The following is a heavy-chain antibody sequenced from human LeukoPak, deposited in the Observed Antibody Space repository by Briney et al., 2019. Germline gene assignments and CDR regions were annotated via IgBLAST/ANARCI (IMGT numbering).Heavy chain of an antibody. CDR2: INHSGST. J-gene: IGHJ4*02. CDR1: GGSFSGYY. D-gene: IGHD3-22*01. CDR3: ARAEGWYYYDSSGYYYFDY. V-gene: IGHV4-34*01. Sequence: SETLSLTCAVYGGSFSGYYWSWIRQPPGKGLEWIGEINHSGSTNYNPSLKSRVTISVDTPKNQFSLKLSSVTAADTAVYYCARAEGWYYYDSSGYYYFDYWGQGTLVTVSS.